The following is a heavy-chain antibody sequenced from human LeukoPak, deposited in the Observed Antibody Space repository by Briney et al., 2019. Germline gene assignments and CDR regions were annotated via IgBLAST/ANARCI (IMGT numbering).Heavy chain of an antibody. J-gene: IGHJ4*02. CDR3: AKGLGGSATTV. CDR2: ISWSGDRM. Sequence: GRSLRLSCAVSGFTFEDHVMHWVRQAPGKGLEWVSSISWSGDRMGYADAVKGRFTISRDNAKNSLFLQMNSLRVEDTALYYCAKGLGGSATTVWGQGTLVTVSS. CDR1: GFTFEDHV. V-gene: IGHV3-9*01. D-gene: IGHD2-2*01.